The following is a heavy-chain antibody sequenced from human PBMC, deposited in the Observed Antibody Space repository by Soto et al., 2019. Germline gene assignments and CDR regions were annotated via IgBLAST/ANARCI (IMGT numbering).Heavy chain of an antibody. CDR2: FDPEDGET. CDR3: ATVVRLLEWFPYYYFDY. D-gene: IGHD3-3*01. J-gene: IGHJ4*02. Sequence: QVQLVQSGAEVKKPGASVKVSCKVSGYTRTELSMHWVRQAPGKGLEWMGGFDPEDGETIYAQKFQGRVTMTEDTSTDTAYMELSSLRSEDTAVYYCATVVRLLEWFPYYYFDYWGQGTLVTVSS. V-gene: IGHV1-24*01. CDR1: GYTRTELS.